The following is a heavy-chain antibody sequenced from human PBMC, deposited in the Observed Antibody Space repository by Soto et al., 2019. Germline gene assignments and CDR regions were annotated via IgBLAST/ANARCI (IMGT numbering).Heavy chain of an antibody. CDR3: AHSPYVGYAFDFDY. J-gene: IGHJ4*02. V-gene: IGHV2-5*02. Sequence: QITLKESGPTLVKPTQTLTLTCTFSGFSLSSSGVGVGWIRQPPGKALQWLALIYWDDDKRYSPSLKSRLTITKDTSKNQVVLTMTNMDPVDTGTDYCAHSPYVGYAFDFDYWGLGTLVTVSS. CDR2: IYWDDDK. D-gene: IGHD5-12*01. CDR1: GFSLSSSGVG.